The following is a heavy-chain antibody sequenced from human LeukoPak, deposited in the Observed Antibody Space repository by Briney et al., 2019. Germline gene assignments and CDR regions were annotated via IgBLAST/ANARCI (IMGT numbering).Heavy chain of an antibody. CDR1: GYTFTGYY. Sequence: GASVKVSCKASGYTFTGYYMHWVRQAPGQGLEWMGWINPNSGGTNYAQKFQGRVTMTRGTSISTAYMELSRLRSDDTAVYYCARDWALAPVPNWFDPWGQGTLVTVSS. J-gene: IGHJ5*02. CDR3: ARDWALAPVPNWFDP. CDR2: INPNSGGT. V-gene: IGHV1-2*02. D-gene: IGHD3-10*01.